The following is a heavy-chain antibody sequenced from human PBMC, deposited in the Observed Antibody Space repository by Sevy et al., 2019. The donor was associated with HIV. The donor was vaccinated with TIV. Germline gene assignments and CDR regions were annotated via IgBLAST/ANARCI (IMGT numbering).Heavy chain of an antibody. Sequence: ASVKVSCKPSGGTFSNYGINWVRQAPGQGLEWMGGITPFFGTSSYAEKFQGRLTITSAESTSAAHMELNSLTSEDTAIYYCARAKAVTKRGDYFDSWGQGTLVTVSS. CDR1: GGTFSNYG. J-gene: IGHJ4*02. D-gene: IGHD4-17*01. CDR3: ARAKAVTKRGDYFDS. CDR2: ITPFFGTS. V-gene: IGHV1-69*13.